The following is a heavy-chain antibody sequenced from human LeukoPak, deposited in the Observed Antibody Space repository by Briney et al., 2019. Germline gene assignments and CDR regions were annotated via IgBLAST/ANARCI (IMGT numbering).Heavy chain of an antibody. J-gene: IGHJ4*02. CDR3: TTNVLRYFDWLGIDY. Sequence: GGSLRLSCAASGFTFSNAWMSWVRQAPGKGLEWVGRIESKTDGGTTDYAAPVKGRFTISRDDSKNTLYLQMNSLKTEDTAVYYCTTNVLRYFDWLGIDYWGQGTLVTVSS. CDR1: GFTFSNAW. D-gene: IGHD3-9*01. CDR2: IESKTDGGTT. V-gene: IGHV3-15*04.